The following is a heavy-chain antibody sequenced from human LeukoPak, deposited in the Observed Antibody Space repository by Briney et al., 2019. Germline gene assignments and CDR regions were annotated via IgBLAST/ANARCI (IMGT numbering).Heavy chain of an antibody. V-gene: IGHV1-46*01. J-gene: IGHJ4*02. CDR1: GYTFTSDY. CDR2: INPSGGST. Sequence: ASVKVSCKAFGYTFTSDYMHWVRQAPGQGLEWMGIINPSGGSTSYAQKFQGRVTMTRDMSTSTVYMELSSLRSEDTAVYYCAREGEEGYYFDYWGQGTLVTVSS. CDR3: AREGEEGYYFDY. D-gene: IGHD3-10*01.